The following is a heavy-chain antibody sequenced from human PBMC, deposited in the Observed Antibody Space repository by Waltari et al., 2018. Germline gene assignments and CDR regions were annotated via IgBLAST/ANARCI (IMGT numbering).Heavy chain of an antibody. CDR2: IYYSGST. D-gene: IGHD7-27*01. V-gene: IGHV4-59*11. CDR1: GGSISSHY. CDR3: ARALVPKLGTFDY. J-gene: IGHJ4*02. Sequence: QVQLQESGPGLVKPSETLSLTCTVSGGSISSHYWSWIRQPPGKGLEWIGYIYYSGSTNYNHSLKSRVTISVDTSKNQFSLKLSSVTAADTAVYYCARALVPKLGTFDYWGQGTLVTVSS.